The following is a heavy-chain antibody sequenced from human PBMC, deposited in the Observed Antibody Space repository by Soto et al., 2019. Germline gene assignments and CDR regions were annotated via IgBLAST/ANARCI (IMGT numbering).Heavy chain of an antibody. V-gene: IGHV3-74*01. Sequence: EVQLVESGGGLVQPGGSLRLSCAASGFTFSSYWMHWVRQAPGKGLVWVSRINSDGSSTSYADSVKGRFTISRDNAKNTLYLKMNSLRAEDTAVYYCARDPAYCSGGSCYSYGRDYWGQGTLVTVSS. D-gene: IGHD2-15*01. CDR3: ARDPAYCSGGSCYSYGRDY. CDR2: INSDGSST. J-gene: IGHJ4*02. CDR1: GFTFSSYW.